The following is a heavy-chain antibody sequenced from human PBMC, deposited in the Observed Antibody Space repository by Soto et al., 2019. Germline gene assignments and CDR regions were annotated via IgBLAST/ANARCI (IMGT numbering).Heavy chain of an antibody. J-gene: IGHJ4*02. Sequence: GASVKVSCKAAGYTFTSYGISWVRQAPGQGLEWMGWISAYNGNTYYAQKLQGRVSMTTDTSTRTAYMELRSLRSDDTAVYYCARIMSNDYWGQGPLVTVSS. CDR2: ISAYNGNT. V-gene: IGHV1-18*01. CDR3: ARIMSNDY. D-gene: IGHD3-16*01. CDR1: GYTFTSYG.